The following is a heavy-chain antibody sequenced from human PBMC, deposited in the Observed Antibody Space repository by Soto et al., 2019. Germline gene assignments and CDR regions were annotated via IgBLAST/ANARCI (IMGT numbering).Heavy chain of an antibody. CDR2: ISDSGAST. CDR1: GYTFSSYG. CDR3: AKAPTFVWGKWRSRAWYFDL. V-gene: IGHV3-23*01. Sequence: EEQLLESGGGLVQPGGSLRLSCAASGYTFSSYGMSWVRQAPGKGLEWVSAISDSGASTYYADSVKGRFTISRDDSKNPLFLQMNSLRGDDTAVYYCAKAPTFVWGKWRSRAWYFDLWGRGTLVTVSS. D-gene: IGHD3-16*01. J-gene: IGHJ2*01.